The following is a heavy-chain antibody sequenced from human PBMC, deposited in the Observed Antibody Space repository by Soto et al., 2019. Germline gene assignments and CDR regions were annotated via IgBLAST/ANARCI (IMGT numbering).Heavy chain of an antibody. Sequence: QEQLVQSGAEVKKPGSSVKVSCKAAGGTFSDFAITWVRQAPGQGLEWMGGVIPSFGTANYAQKFQGRVTFTADKSTRTAYMELSSLRSEDTAVYYCAREKGSPMIYWYCDLWGRGTLVTVSS. CDR2: VIPSFGTA. CDR1: GGTFSDFA. V-gene: IGHV1-69*06. CDR3: AREKGSPMIYWYCDL. D-gene: IGHD3-16*01. J-gene: IGHJ2*01.